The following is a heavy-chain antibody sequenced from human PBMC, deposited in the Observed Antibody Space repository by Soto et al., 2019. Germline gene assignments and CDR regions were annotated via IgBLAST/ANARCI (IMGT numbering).Heavy chain of an antibody. CDR1: GFTFKYYG. V-gene: IGHV3-33*01. CDR3: ARLAYSNFLGGLDT. CDR2: VWNDGSNH. Sequence: QVQLVESGGGVVQPGRSLRLSCVGSGFTFKYYGIHWVRQAPGMGLEWVAIVWNDGSNHYYADSVKGRFTISRDNSKNTVFLHMNNLRPEDTAIYYCARLAYSNFLGGLDTWGQGTLVTASS. J-gene: IGHJ5*02. D-gene: IGHD4-4*01.